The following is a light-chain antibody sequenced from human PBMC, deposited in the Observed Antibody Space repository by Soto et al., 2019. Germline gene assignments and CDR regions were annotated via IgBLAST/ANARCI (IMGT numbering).Light chain of an antibody. CDR1: QGIAPY. CDR2: ATS. CDR3: QEYNSAPLT. J-gene: IGKJ4*01. Sequence: DVQMTQSPSSLSAFVGDRVTITCRASQGIAPYLAWFQKKPGKVPKLLIYATSTLQSGVTSRFSGSGSGTDVTLTINSLQPEDVGTYYWQEYNSAPLTFGGGTKVEIK. V-gene: IGKV1-27*01.